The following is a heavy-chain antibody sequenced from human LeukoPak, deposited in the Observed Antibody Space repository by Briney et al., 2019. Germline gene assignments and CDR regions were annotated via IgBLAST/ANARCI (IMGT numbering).Heavy chain of an antibody. V-gene: IGHV1-8*01. Sequence: ASVKVSCKASGYTLTSYDINWVRQATRQGLEWMGWMNPNSGNTGYAQKFQGRVTMTRNTSISTAYMELSSLRSEDTAVYYCASIYSSGWYGDAFDIWGQGTMVTVSS. CDR3: ASIYSSGWYGDAFDI. J-gene: IGHJ3*02. CDR2: MNPNSGNT. D-gene: IGHD6-19*01. CDR1: GYTLTSYD.